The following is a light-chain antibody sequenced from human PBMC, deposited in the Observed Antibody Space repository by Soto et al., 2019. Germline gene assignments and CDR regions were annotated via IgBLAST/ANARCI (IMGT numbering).Light chain of an antibody. V-gene: IGKV1-17*01. CDR2: AAS. CDR1: QDIRNT. J-gene: IGKJ1*01. Sequence: IQMYQSPSSLSASVGDRVAISCRASQDIRNTLAWYQQKPGKAPKLLIYAASTLQSGVPSRFSGSGSGTEFTLTISSLQPEDFATYYCQQLNSYPRTFGQGTKVDIK. CDR3: QQLNSYPRT.